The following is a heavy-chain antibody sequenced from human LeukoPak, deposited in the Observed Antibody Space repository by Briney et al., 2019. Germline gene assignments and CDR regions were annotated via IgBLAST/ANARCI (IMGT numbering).Heavy chain of an antibody. D-gene: IGHD1-1*01. V-gene: IGHV3-23*01. CDR1: GFTFSSYA. J-gene: IGHJ6*02. CDR2: ISGSGGST. Sequence: PGGSLRLSCAASGFTFSSYAMSWVRQAPGKGLEWVSAISGSGGSTYYADSVKGRFTISRDNSKNTLYLQMNSLRAEDTAVYYCAKDLIQLELSPLYYGMDVWGQGTTVTVSS. CDR3: AKDLIQLELSPLYYGMDV.